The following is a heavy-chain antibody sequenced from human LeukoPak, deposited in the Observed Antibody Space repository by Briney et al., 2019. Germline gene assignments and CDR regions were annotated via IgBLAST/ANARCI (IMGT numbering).Heavy chain of an antibody. D-gene: IGHD6-13*01. CDR1: GGTFSSYA. CDR2: IIPIFGTA. V-gene: IGHV1-69*05. J-gene: IGHJ4*02. CDR3: ARCGTPAGIYYFDY. Sequence: ASVKVSCKASGGTFSSYAISWVRQAPGQGLEWMGGIIPIFGTANYAQKFQGRVTITTDESTSTACMELSSRRCEDTAMYYCARCGTPAGIYYFDYWGQGTLVTVSS.